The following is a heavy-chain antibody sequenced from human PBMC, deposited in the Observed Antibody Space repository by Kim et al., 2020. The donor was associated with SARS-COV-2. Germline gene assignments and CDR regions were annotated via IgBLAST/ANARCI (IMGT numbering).Heavy chain of an antibody. D-gene: IGHD6-13*01. CDR3: AREGSSSWWGSGDYYGMDV. J-gene: IGHJ6*02. CDR1: GFTFSSYS. CDR2: ISSSSSYI. Sequence: GGSLRLSCAASGFTFSSYSMNWVRQAPGKGLEWVSSISSSSSYIYYADSVKGRFTISRDNAKNSLYLQMNSLRAEDTAVYYCAREGSSSWWGSGDYYGMDVWGQGTTVTVSS. V-gene: IGHV3-21*04.